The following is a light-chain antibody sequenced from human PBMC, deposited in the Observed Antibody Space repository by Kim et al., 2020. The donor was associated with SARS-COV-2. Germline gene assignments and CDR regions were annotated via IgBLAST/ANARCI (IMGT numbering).Light chain of an antibody. V-gene: IGKV1-27*01. CDR1: QGISNN. CDR2: AAS. CDR3: QKYNSAPWT. J-gene: IGKJ1*01. Sequence: ASVGDRVTITCRASQGISNNLAWYQHKPGKVPTLLIFAASTLQAGVPSRFSGSGSGTDFTLTISSLQPDDFATYYCQKYNSAPWTFGQGTKVDIK.